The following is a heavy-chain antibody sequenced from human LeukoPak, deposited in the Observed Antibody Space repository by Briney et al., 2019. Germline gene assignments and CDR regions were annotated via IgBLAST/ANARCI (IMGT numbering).Heavy chain of an antibody. CDR1: GFTFSSYS. Sequence: GGSLRLSCAASGFTFSSYSMNWVRQAPGKGLEWVSSISSSSGYIYYADSVKGRFTISRDNAKNSLYLQMNSLRAEDTAVYYCARDGIAVAGFPFDYWGQGTLVTVSS. D-gene: IGHD6-19*01. J-gene: IGHJ4*02. V-gene: IGHV3-21*01. CDR2: ISSSSGYI. CDR3: ARDGIAVAGFPFDY.